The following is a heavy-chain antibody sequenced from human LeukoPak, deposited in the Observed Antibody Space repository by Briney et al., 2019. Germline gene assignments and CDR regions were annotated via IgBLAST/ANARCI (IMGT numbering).Heavy chain of an antibody. CDR3: ARGSRLTIFGVVTSLYYYYYMDV. CDR1: GFTFSSYW. V-gene: IGHV3-74*01. CDR2: INSDGSSI. D-gene: IGHD3-3*01. J-gene: IGHJ6*03. Sequence: GGSLRLSCAASGFTFSSYWMRWIRQAPGKGLVWVSRINSDGSSISYADSVKGRFTISRDNAKNTLYLQMNSLRAEDTAVYYCARGSRLTIFGVVTSLYYYYYMDVWGKGTTVTVSS.